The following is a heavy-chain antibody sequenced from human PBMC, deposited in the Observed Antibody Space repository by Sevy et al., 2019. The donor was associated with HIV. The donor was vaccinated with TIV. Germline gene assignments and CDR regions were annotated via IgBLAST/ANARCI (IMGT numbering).Heavy chain of an antibody. CDR2: INHSGSP. CDR3: ARSPPIVVVPGAPSWFDP. J-gene: IGHJ5*02. Sequence: SETLSLTCAVHGGSLSGYYWNWIRQPPGKGLEWIGEINHSGSPNYNPSLKSRVTISVDTSKNQFSLKLSSVTAADTAVYYCARSPPIVVVPGAPSWFDPWGQGTLVTVSS. V-gene: IGHV4-34*01. D-gene: IGHD2-2*01. CDR1: GGSLSGYY.